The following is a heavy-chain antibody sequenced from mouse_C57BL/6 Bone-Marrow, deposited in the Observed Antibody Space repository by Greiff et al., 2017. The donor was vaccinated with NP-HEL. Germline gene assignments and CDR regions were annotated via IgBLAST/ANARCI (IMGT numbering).Heavy chain of an antibody. V-gene: IGHV1-64*01. CDR2: IHPNSGST. D-gene: IGHD1-1*01. J-gene: IGHJ4*01. Sequence: VQLQQPGAELVKPGASVKLSCKASGYTFTSYWMHWVKQRPGQGLEWIGMIHPNSGSTNYNEKFKSKATLTVDKSSSTAYMQLSSLTSEDSAVYYCARYPYYYGSSAMDYWGQGTSVTVSS. CDR1: GYTFTSYW. CDR3: ARYPYYYGSSAMDY.